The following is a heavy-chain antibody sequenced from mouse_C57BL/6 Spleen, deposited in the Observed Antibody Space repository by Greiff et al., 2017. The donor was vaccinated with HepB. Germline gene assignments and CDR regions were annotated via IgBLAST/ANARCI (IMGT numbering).Heavy chain of an antibody. CDR3: ARGGGYYAGDYFDY. V-gene: IGHV5-17*01. D-gene: IGHD2-3*01. Sequence: EVKVVESGGGLVKPGGSLKLSCAASGFTFSDYGMHWVRQAPEKGLEWVAYISSGSSTIYYADTVKGRFTISRDNAKNTLFLQMTSLRSEDTAMYYCARGGGYYAGDYFDYWGQGTTLTVSS. CDR2: ISSGSSTI. CDR1: GFTFSDYG. J-gene: IGHJ2*01.